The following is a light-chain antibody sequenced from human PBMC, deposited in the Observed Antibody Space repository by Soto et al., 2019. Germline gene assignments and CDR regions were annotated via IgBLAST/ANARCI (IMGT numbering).Light chain of an antibody. Sequence: QSVLTQPPSASATPEQRVTVSCSGSSSNIGSNTVNWYQQLPGTAPKLLIYNNNQRPSGVSDRFSGSKSGTSASLAISGLQSEDEADYYCAAWDDSLNGLVFGGGTKLTVL. CDR3: AAWDDSLNGLV. CDR2: NNN. CDR1: SSNIGSNT. V-gene: IGLV1-44*01. J-gene: IGLJ2*01.